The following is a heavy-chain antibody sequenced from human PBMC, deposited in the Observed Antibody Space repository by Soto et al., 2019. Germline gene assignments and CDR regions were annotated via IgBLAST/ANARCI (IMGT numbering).Heavy chain of an antibody. Sequence: GGSLRLSCAASGFTFSNAWMTWVRQAPGKGLEWVGRIRSKPYGGTAEYAASVKGRFTISRDDSKSIAYLQMNSLKTEDTAFYYCTRVHTTGPVIPDYWGQGTPVTVSS. D-gene: IGHD3-9*01. V-gene: IGHV3-15*01. CDR3: TRVHTTGPVIPDY. CDR1: GFTFSNAW. CDR2: IRSKPYGGTA. J-gene: IGHJ4*02.